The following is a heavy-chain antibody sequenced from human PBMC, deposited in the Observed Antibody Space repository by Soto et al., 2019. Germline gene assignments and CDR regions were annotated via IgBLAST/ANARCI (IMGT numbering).Heavy chain of an antibody. V-gene: IGHV3-21*01. D-gene: IGHD1-1*01. CDR2: ISSGGSYV. J-gene: IGHJ4*02. Sequence: EVQLVESGGGRVEPGGSLRLSCVASGFTLSTHAMVWVRQAPGKGLEWVSSISSGGSYVYYEDSVEGRFTISRDDARNSVYLQMNSLRVEDTAVYFCARDGNYHEFWGQGTLVTVSS. CDR3: ARDGNYHEF. CDR1: GFTLSTHA.